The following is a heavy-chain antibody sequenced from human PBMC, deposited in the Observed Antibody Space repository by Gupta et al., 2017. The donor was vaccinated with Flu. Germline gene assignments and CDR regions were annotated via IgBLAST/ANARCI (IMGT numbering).Heavy chain of an antibody. CDR2: ISDSGTYT. J-gene: IGHJ4*02. Sequence: EMELLESAGGSVQPGWSLRLSCAASGFPFSGYSLSWVRQAPGRGPQWVSSISDSGTYTYYADSVKGRFTISRDNSKNTLYLQMNSLTPDDTAVYYCAKRTPGSWGPFGYWGQGTLVTVAS. D-gene: IGHD7-27*01. CDR1: GFPFSGYS. CDR3: AKRTPGSWGPFGY. V-gene: IGHV3-23*01.